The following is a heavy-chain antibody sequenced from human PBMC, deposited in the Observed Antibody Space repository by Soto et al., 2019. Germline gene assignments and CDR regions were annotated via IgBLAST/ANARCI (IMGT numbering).Heavy chain of an antibody. Sequence: EVQLLDSGGGLVQPGGSLRLSCAASGFTFSNYAMSWVRQAPEKGLEWVSIISGSSSITYYADSVKGRFTISRDNSKNTLYLQMNSLRAEDTAVYYCAANWYENWFDPWGQGTLVTVSS. V-gene: IGHV3-23*01. J-gene: IGHJ5*02. CDR1: GFTFSNYA. D-gene: IGHD1-1*01. CDR3: AANWYENWFDP. CDR2: ISGSSSIT.